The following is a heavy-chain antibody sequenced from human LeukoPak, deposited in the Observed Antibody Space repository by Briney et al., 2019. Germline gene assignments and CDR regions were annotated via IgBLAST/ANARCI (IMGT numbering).Heavy chain of an antibody. CDR1: GFTFSSYS. J-gene: IGHJ3*02. Sequence: GGSLRLSCAASGFTFSSYSMNWVRQAPGKGLEWVSSISSSSSYIYYADSVKGRFTISRDNAKNSLYLQMNSLRAEDTAVYCCARDLGLEPTWAFDIWGQGTMVTVSS. CDR2: ISSSSSYI. CDR3: ARDLGLEPTWAFDI. V-gene: IGHV3-21*01. D-gene: IGHD1-1*01.